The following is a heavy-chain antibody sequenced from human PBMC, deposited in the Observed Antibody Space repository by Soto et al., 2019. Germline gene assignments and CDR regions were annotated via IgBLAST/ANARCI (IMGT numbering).Heavy chain of an antibody. Sequence: QVQLVQSGAEVKKPGASVKVSCKASGYTFTGYYMHWVRQAPGQGLEWMGCINPNSGGTNYAQKFQGKVTMTSDTSISTAYMELSRLRSDDTAVYYCAREGLYSSSRGYFDLWGRGTLVTVSS. CDR3: AREGLYSSSRGYFDL. V-gene: IGHV1-2*02. CDR1: GYTFTGYY. CDR2: INPNSGGT. J-gene: IGHJ2*01. D-gene: IGHD6-6*01.